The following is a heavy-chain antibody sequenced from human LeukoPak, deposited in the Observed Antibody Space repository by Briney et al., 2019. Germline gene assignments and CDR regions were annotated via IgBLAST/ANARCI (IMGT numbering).Heavy chain of an antibody. CDR2: IYSGGST. J-gene: IGHJ4*02. CDR3: ARVIRYYYDSSGYQDQYFDY. V-gene: IGHV3-53*05. Sequence: GGSLRLSCAASGFTVSSNYMSWVRQAPGKGLEWVSVIYSGGSTYYADSVKGRFTISRDNSKNTLYLQMNSLRAEDTAVYYCARVIRYYYDSSGYQDQYFDYWGQGTLVTVSS. CDR1: GFTVSSNY. D-gene: IGHD3-22*01.